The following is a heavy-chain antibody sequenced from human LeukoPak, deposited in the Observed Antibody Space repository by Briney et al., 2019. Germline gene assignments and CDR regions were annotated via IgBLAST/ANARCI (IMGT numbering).Heavy chain of an antibody. D-gene: IGHD6-13*01. J-gene: IGHJ4*02. CDR3: AREAAAAVDY. CDR2: IYTSGST. V-gene: IGHV4-61*02. Sequence: PSETLSLTCTVSGCSISSGSYYWSWIRQPAGKGLEWIGRIYTSGSTNYNPSLKSRVTISVDTSKNQFSLKLSSVTAADTAVYYCAREAAAAVDYWGQGTLVTVSS. CDR1: GCSISSGSYY.